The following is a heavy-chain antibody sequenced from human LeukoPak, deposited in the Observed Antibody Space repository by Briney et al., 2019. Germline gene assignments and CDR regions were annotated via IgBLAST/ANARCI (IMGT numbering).Heavy chain of an antibody. Sequence: PSETLSLTCTVSGGSISSHYWSWIRQPPGKGLEWIGYIYYSGSTNYNPSLKSRVTISVDTSKNQFSLRLSSVTAADTAVYYCAREGGSYRSFDYWGQGTLVTVSS. CDR3: AREGGSYRSFDY. D-gene: IGHD1-26*01. CDR2: IYYSGST. J-gene: IGHJ4*02. V-gene: IGHV4-59*11. CDR1: GGSISSHY.